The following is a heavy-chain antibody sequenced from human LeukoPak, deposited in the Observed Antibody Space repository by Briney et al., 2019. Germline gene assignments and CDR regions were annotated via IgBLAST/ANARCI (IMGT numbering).Heavy chain of an antibody. D-gene: IGHD3-10*01. CDR3: ARGPREREPSGSGSYYNY. CDR1: GGTFSSYA. J-gene: IGHJ4*02. V-gene: IGHV1-69*04. Sequence: SVKVSCKASGGTFSSYAISWVRQAPGQGLEWMGRIIPIFGIANYAQKFQGRVTITADKSTSTAYMELSSLRSEDTAVYYCARGPREREPSGSGSYYNYWGQGTLVTVSS. CDR2: IIPIFGIA.